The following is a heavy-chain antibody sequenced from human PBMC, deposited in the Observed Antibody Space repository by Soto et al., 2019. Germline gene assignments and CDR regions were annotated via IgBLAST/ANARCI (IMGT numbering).Heavy chain of an antibody. CDR2: IKQDGSEK. J-gene: IGHJ3*02. V-gene: IGHV3-7*05. CDR3: ARASRYSSSWYGAFDI. CDR1: GFSFSSYW. Sequence: GGSLRLSCAASGFSFSSYWMSWVRQAPGKGLEWVANIKQDGSEKYYVDSVKGRFTISRDNAKNSLYVQMNSLRAGDTAVYYCARASRYSSSWYGAFDIWGKGTMVTVSS. D-gene: IGHD6-13*01.